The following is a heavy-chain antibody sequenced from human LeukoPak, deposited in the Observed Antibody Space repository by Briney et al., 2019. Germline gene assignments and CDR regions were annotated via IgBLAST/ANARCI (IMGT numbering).Heavy chain of an antibody. CDR3: AISTVARQDFDY. CDR1: GFTFSSYW. Sequence: LTGGSLRLSCAASGFTFSSYWMSWVRQAPEKGLEWVANMNPDGSQKYYVDSVKGRFTISRDNAKNSLYLQMNSLRAEDTAVYYCAISTVARQDFDYWGQGTPVTVSS. V-gene: IGHV3-7*05. D-gene: IGHD6-6*01. CDR2: MNPDGSQK. J-gene: IGHJ4*02.